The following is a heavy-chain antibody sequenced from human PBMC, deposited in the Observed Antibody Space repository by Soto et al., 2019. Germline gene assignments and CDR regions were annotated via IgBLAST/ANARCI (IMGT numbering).Heavy chain of an antibody. CDR1: GYTFTSYA. CDR3: ARGRAEGGYYDSSGYYRPPDY. V-gene: IGHV1-3*01. CDR2: INAGNGNT. J-gene: IGHJ4*02. Sequence: QVQLVQSGAEVKKPGASVKVSCKASGYTFTSYAMHWVRQAPGQRLEWMGWINAGNGNTKYSQKFQGRVTITRDTSASTAYMELSSLRSEDTAVYYCARGRAEGGYYDSSGYYRPPDYWGQGTLVTVSS. D-gene: IGHD3-22*01.